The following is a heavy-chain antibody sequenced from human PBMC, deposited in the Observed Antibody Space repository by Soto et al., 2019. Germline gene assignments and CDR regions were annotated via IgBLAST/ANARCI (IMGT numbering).Heavy chain of an antibody. CDR2: IRSKANSYAT. CDR3: TRHLATRAGSSSWYLGGHPHNYYYGMDV. V-gene: IGHV3-73*01. D-gene: IGHD6-13*01. J-gene: IGHJ6*02. CDR1: GFTFSGSA. Sequence: PGGSLRLSCAASGFTFSGSAMHWVRQASGKGLECVCRIRSKANSYATAYAASVKGRFTISGDDXKNTAYLQMNSLKTEDTAVYYCTRHLATRAGSSSWYLGGHPHNYYYGMDVWGQGTTVTVSS.